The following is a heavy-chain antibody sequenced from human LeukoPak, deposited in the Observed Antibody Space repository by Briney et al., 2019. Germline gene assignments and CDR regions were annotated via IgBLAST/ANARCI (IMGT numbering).Heavy chain of an antibody. V-gene: IGHV4-31*03. Sequence: PSETLSLTCTASGGSISSGGYYWSWIRQHPGKGLEWIGYIYYSGSTYYNPSLKSRVTISVDTSKNQFSLKLSSVTTADTAVYYCARMDIVGATYFDYWGQGTLVTVSS. D-gene: IGHD1-26*01. CDR1: GGSISSGGYY. J-gene: IGHJ4*02. CDR3: ARMDIVGATYFDY. CDR2: IYYSGST.